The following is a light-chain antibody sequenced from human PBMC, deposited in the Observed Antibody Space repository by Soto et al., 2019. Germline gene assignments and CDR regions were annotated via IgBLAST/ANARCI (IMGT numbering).Light chain of an antibody. CDR2: DVS. J-gene: IGLJ1*01. CDR1: SSDVGGYNR. Sequence: QSVLTQPPSVSGSPGQSVTISCTGTSSDVGGYNRVSWYQQPPGKAPKLLIYDVSNRPSGGSTRFSGSKSGNTASLTISGLQAEDEADSYCTSYATGSAYVFGPGTKVTVL. V-gene: IGLV2-18*02. CDR3: TSYATGSAYV.